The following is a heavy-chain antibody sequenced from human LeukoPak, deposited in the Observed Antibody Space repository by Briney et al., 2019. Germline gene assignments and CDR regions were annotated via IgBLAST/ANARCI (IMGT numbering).Heavy chain of an antibody. D-gene: IGHD6-19*01. V-gene: IGHV1-2*06. J-gene: IGHJ4*02. CDR1: GYTFTGYY. Sequence: ASVKVSCKASGYTFTGYYMHWVRQAPGQGLEWMGRIKPNSGGTNYAQKFQGRVTMTRDTSISTAYMELSRLRSDDTAVYYCASEAGDSSGWYDLDYWGQGTLVTVSS. CDR2: IKPNSGGT. CDR3: ASEAGDSSGWYDLDY.